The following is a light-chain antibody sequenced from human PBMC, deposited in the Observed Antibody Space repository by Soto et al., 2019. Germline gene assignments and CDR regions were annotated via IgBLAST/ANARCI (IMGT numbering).Light chain of an antibody. CDR2: AAT. Sequence: SYELTQPPSVSAAPGQTAKITCGGDKIGSKIVHWYKQRPGQAPVAVVFAATDRPSGIPDRISASRSGDTATLTISRVDAGDEADYYCHVWASTAEFFVCGSGTKVTVL. CDR1: KIGSKI. J-gene: IGLJ1*01. V-gene: IGLV3-21*02. CDR3: HVWASTAEFFV.